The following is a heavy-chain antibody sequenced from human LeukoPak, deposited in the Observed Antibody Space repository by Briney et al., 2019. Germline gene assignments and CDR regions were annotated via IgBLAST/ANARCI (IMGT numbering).Heavy chain of an antibody. V-gene: IGHV3-66*01. CDR3: ARGYTYGDY. CDR2: IYSGGST. D-gene: IGHD5-18*01. Sequence: GSLRLSCAASGFSVSSNYMSWVRQAPGKGMEWVSIIYSGGSTDYADSVKGRFTVSRDNSKNTLYLQMNSLRAEDTAVYYCARGYTYGDYWGQGTLVTVSS. CDR1: GFSVSSNY. J-gene: IGHJ4*02.